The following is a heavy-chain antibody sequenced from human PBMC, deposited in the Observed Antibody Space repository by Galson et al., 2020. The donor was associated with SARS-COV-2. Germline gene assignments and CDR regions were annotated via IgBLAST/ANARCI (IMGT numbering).Heavy chain of an antibody. Sequence: SQTLSLTCTVSGGSVTGGSDYWSWIRQPPGKGLEWIGYVSYSGRTSSYPSLKSRVTISLDTSKNQFSLTLNSVTAADTAVYYCARDLRVYYHGIDVWGQGTTVTVSS. CDR2: VSYSGRT. CDR1: GGSVTGGSDY. J-gene: IGHJ6*02. CDR3: ARDLRVYYHGIDV. V-gene: IGHV4-61*01.